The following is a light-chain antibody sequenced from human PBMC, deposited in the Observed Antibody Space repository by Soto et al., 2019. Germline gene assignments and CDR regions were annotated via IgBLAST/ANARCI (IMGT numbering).Light chain of an antibody. CDR2: EGS. CDR3: CSYAGSSALL. CDR1: STDVGSHDL. Sequence: QSVLAQPASVSGSPGQSITISCTGSSTDVGSHDLVSWYKHPPGKAPKLIIYEGSKRPSGVSNRFSGSKSGNTASLTISWLPDEEEADYYCCSYAGSSALLFGGGTKLTVL. J-gene: IGLJ2*01. V-gene: IGLV2-23*01.